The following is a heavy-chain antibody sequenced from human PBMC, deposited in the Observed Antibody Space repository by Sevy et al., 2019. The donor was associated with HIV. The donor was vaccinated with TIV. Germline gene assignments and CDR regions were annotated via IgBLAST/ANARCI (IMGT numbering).Heavy chain of an antibody. CDR3: ARAGPLGDLDHFDR. V-gene: IGHV3-7*03. J-gene: IGHJ4*02. Sequence: GWSLRLSCATSEFTFSRYWMTWVRQAPGKGLEWVVYINQDGSQKSYVDSVKGRFTISRDNSKNSLFLQMNSLRAEDTAVYYCARAGPLGDLDHFDRWGQGTLVTVSS. D-gene: IGHD2-21*01. CDR2: INQDGSQK. CDR1: EFTFSRYW.